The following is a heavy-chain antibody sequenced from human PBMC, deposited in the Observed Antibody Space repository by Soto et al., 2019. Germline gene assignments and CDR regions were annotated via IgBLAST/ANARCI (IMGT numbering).Heavy chain of an antibody. CDR1: GFTFSTYA. CDR2: VSYDGSNK. V-gene: IGHV3-30-3*01. CDR3: ARNVPIYDFWSGYNVEDYYYGMDV. J-gene: IGHJ6*02. D-gene: IGHD3-3*01. Sequence: QVQLVESGGGVVQPGRSLRLSCAASGFTFSTYAMHWVRQAPGKGLEWVAVVSYDGSNKYYADSVKGRFTISRDNSKNTLYLQMDSLRAEDTAVYYCARNVPIYDFWSGYNVEDYYYGMDVWGHGTTVTVSS.